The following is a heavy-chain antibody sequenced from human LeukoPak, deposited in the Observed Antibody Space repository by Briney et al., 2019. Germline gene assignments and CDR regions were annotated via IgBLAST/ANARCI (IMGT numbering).Heavy chain of an antibody. CDR1: GFTFSSYG. V-gene: IGHV3-33*01. CDR3: ARGLYGFGIFDY. Sequence: PGRSLRLSCAASGFTFSSYGMHWVRQAPGKGLEWVAVIWYDGSNKYYADSVKGRFTISRDNSKNTLYLQMNSLRAEDTAVYYCARGLYGFGIFDYWGQGTLVTVSS. J-gene: IGHJ4*02. CDR2: IWYDGSNK. D-gene: IGHD3-10*01.